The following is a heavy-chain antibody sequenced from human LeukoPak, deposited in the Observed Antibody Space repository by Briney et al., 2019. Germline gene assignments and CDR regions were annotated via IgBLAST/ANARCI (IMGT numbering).Heavy chain of an antibody. J-gene: IGHJ4*02. CDR1: GFTFSDSG. CDR3: TTAFDYGDVGVDY. CDR2: IKSKTDGGTT. V-gene: IGHV3-15*01. Sequence: GGSLRLSCTASGFTFSDSGMAWVRQAPGKGLEWVGRIKSKTDGGTTDYAAPVKGRFTISRDDSKNTLYLQMNSLKTEDTAVYYCTTAFDYGDVGVDYWGQGTLVTVSS. D-gene: IGHD4-17*01.